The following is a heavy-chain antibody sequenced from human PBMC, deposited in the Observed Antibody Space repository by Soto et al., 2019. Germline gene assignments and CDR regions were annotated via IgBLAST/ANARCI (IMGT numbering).Heavy chain of an antibody. J-gene: IGHJ6*02. D-gene: IGHD3-3*01. Sequence: SETLSLTCTVSGGSISSYYWSWIRQPPGKGLEWIGYIYYSGSTNYNPSLKSRVTISVDTSKNQFSLKLSSVTAADTAVYYCARSLERITIFGVVIIPEHYYYGMDVWGQGTTVTVSS. V-gene: IGHV4-59*01. CDR2: IYYSGST. CDR1: GGSISSYY. CDR3: ARSLERITIFGVVIIPEHYYYGMDV.